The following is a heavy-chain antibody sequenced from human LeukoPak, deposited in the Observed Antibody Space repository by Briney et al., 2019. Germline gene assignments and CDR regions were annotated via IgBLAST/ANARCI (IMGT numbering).Heavy chain of an antibody. D-gene: IGHD3-3*01. Sequence: SQTLSLTCAVSGGSISSGGYSWSWIRQPPGKGLEWIGYIYHSGSTNYNPSLKSRVTISVDTSKNQFSLKLSSVTAADTAVYYCARTSDFWSGYHDYWGQGTLVTVSS. V-gene: IGHV4-30-2*01. CDR1: GGSISSGGYS. CDR3: ARTSDFWSGYHDY. J-gene: IGHJ4*02. CDR2: IYHSGST.